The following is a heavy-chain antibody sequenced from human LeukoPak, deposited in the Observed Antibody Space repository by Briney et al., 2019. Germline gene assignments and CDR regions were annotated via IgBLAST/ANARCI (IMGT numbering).Heavy chain of an antibody. CDR1: GGSFSVYY. CDR2: INHSGSA. Sequence: SETLSLTCAVYGGSFSVYYWSWIRQPPGKGLEWIGEINHSGSANYNPSLKSRVTISVDTSKNQFSLKLSSVTAADTAVYYCARVSYCSSTSCPTYYMDVWGKGTTVTVSS. D-gene: IGHD2-2*01. CDR3: ARVSYCSSTSCPTYYMDV. J-gene: IGHJ6*03. V-gene: IGHV4-34*01.